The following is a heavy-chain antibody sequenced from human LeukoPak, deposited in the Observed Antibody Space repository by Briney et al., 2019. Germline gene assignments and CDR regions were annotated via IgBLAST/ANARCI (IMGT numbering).Heavy chain of an antibody. J-gene: IGHJ6*03. V-gene: IGHV4-30-2*01. CDR2: IYHSGST. D-gene: IGHD1-7*01. CDR3: ARRGKLATSYYYYMDV. Sequence: SETLSLTCTVSGGSISSGGYYWSWIRQPPGKGLEWIGYIYHSGSTYYNPSLKSRVTISVDRSKNQFSLKLSSVTAADTAVYYCARRGKLATSYYYYMDVWGKGTTVTVSS. CDR1: GGSISSGGYY.